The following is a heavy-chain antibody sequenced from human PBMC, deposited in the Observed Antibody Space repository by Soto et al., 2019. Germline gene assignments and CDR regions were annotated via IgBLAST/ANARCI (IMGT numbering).Heavy chain of an antibody. J-gene: IGHJ6*02. CDR3: ARVAHSLWGMDV. D-gene: IGHD3-10*01. CDR2: IYSGGST. CDR1: GFTVSSNY. Sequence: EVQLVESGGGLIQPGGSLRLSCAASGFTVSSNYMSWVRQAPGKGLEWVSVIYSGGSTYYADSVKGRFTISRDNSKNTLYLQMNSLRADDTAVYYCARVAHSLWGMDVWGQGTTVTVSS. V-gene: IGHV3-53*01.